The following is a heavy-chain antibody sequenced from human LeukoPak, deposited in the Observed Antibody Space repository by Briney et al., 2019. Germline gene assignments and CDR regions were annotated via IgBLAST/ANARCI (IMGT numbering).Heavy chain of an antibody. CDR2: ISGSGGST. J-gene: IGHJ4*02. Sequence: GGSLRLSCAASGFTFSSYAVSWVRQAPGKGLEWVSAISGSGGSTYYAESVKGRFTISRDNSKNTLYLQMNSLGAEDTAVYYCAKDLLYSDVWGSYRPNPLDYWGQGTLVTVSS. D-gene: IGHD3-16*02. V-gene: IGHV3-23*01. CDR1: GFTFSSYA. CDR3: AKDLLYSDVWGSYRPNPLDY.